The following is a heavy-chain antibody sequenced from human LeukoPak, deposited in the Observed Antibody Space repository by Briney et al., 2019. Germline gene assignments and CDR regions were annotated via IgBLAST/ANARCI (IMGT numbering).Heavy chain of an antibody. V-gene: IGHV3-48*01. CDR2: ISSSSTI. CDR1: GFTFSSYS. Sequence: GGSLRLSCAASGFTFSSYSMNWVRQAPGKGLEWVSYISSSSTIYYADSVKGRFTISRDNAKNSLYLQMNSLRAEDTAVYYCAREGSSPLGYWGQGTLVTVSS. D-gene: IGHD6-13*01. J-gene: IGHJ4*02. CDR3: AREGSSPLGY.